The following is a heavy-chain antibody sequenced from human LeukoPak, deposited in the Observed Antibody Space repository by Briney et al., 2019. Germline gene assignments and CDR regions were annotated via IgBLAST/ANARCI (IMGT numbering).Heavy chain of an antibody. CDR3: ASAYCGGDCYSYYYYYMDV. CDR2: IYTSGST. CDR1: GGSISSGSYY. Sequence: SETLSLTCTVSGGSISSGSYYWSWIRQPAGKGLEWIGRIYTSGSTNYNPSLKSRVTISVDTSKNQFSLKLSSVTAADTAVYYCASAYCGGDCYSYYYYYMDVWGKGTTVTISS. V-gene: IGHV4-61*02. J-gene: IGHJ6*03. D-gene: IGHD2-21*02.